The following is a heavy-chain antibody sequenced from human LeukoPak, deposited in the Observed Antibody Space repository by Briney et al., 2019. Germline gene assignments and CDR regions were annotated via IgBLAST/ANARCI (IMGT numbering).Heavy chain of an antibody. V-gene: IGHV4-59*08. Sequence: PSETLSLTCTVSGGSISSYYWSWIRQPPGKGLEWIGNIYYSGSTNYNPSLKSRVTISVDTSKNQFSLKLSSVTAADTAVYYCARGSDGYTYWGQGTLVTVSS. D-gene: IGHD5-24*01. CDR1: GGSISSYY. CDR2: IYYSGST. J-gene: IGHJ4*02. CDR3: ARGSDGYTY.